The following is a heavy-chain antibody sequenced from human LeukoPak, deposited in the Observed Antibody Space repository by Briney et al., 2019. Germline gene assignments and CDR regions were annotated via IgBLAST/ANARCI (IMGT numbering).Heavy chain of an antibody. CDR2: SNHFGST. V-gene: IGHV4-34*01. Sequence: SETLSLTCAVSGESFSGYFWTWIRQPPGKGLEWIGESNHFGSTDYNPSLKSRVTISVDTSKKQFSLKVSSVTAADTAVYYCARVAYRYSIDDWSRTGLGAYATKYYYYMDVWGKGTTVTVSS. CDR3: ARVAYRYSIDDWSRTGLGAYATKYYYYMDV. D-gene: IGHD3-9*01. CDR1: GESFSGYF. J-gene: IGHJ6*03.